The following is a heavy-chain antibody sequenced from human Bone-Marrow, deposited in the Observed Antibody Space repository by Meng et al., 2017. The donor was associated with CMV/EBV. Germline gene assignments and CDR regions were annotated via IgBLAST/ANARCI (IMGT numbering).Heavy chain of an antibody. J-gene: IGHJ5*02. D-gene: IGHD6-13*01. V-gene: IGHV2-5*02. CDR1: GFSLSTSGVG. CDR3: AHRRDEYSSSWYGWFNP. CDR2: IYWDDDK. Sequence: QITLKEPGPKLVKPTQTLTLTSTFSGFSLSTSGVGVGWIRQPPGKALEWLALIYWDDDKRYSPSLKSRLTITKDTSKNQVVLTMTNMDPVDTATYYCAHRRDEYSSSWYGWFNPWGQGTLVTVSS.